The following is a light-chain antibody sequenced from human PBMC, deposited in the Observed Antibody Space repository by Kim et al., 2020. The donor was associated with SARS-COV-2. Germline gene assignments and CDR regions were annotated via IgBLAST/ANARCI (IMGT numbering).Light chain of an antibody. Sequence: QSVTISCTGTSSDVGGYNYVYWYQQHPGKAPKLMIYEVSKRHSGVRDRFSGSKSGNAASLTVSGLQAEDEADYYCSSYAGSNNFEVFGTGTKVTVL. J-gene: IGLJ1*01. V-gene: IGLV2-8*01. CDR1: SSDVGGYNY. CDR2: EVS. CDR3: SSYAGSNNFEV.